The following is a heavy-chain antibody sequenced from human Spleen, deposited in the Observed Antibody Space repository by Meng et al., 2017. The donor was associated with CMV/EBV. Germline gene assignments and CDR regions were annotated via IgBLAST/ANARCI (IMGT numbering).Heavy chain of an antibody. Sequence: GGSLRLSCAASGFTVSSNYMSWVRQAPGRGLEWVSLIYSGGSTYYADSVKGRFTISRDISRNTLNLQMNSLRAEDTAVYYCASLTNWSFDYWGLGTLVTVSS. D-gene: IGHD1-20*01. CDR2: IYSGGST. J-gene: IGHJ4*02. CDR1: GFTVSSNY. CDR3: ASLTNWSFDY. V-gene: IGHV3-53*01.